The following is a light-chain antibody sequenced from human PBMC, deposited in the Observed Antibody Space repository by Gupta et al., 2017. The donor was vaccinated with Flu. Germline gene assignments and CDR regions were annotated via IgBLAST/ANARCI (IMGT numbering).Light chain of an antibody. CDR3: RSFTESNARV. V-gene: IGLV2-14*01. Sequence: QSSLTQPASVSGSPGQSIPISCTGTSSDVGFDNYISWYQQHPGKAPKLLIYEVNNRPSGVSDRFSGSKSDNTASLAISGLQAEDEADYYCRSFTESNARVFGGGTKVTVL. CDR2: EVN. J-gene: IGLJ3*02. CDR1: SSDVGFDNY.